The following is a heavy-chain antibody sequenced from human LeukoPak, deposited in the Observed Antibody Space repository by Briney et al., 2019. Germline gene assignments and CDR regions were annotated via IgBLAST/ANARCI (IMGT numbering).Heavy chain of an antibody. CDR3: ARKRNRGWWMSLPTYYYDSSGYYYGFAPSDY. Sequence: SETLSLTCTVSGGSISSSSYYWGWIRQPPGKGLEWIGSIYYSGSTYYNPSLKSRVTISVDTSKNQFSLKLSSVTAADTAVYYCARKRNRGWWMSLPTYYYDSSGYYYGFAPSDYWGQGTLVTVSS. CDR2: IYYSGST. D-gene: IGHD3-22*01. J-gene: IGHJ4*02. V-gene: IGHV4-39*07. CDR1: GGSISSSSYY.